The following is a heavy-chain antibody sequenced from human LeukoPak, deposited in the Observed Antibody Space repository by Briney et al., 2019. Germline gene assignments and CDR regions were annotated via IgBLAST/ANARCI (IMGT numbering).Heavy chain of an antibody. CDR2: VHYSGST. J-gene: IGHJ4*02. Sequence: SETLSLTCTVSGGSICSGSYYWGWIRQPPGKGLEWIGTVHYSGSTYYNPSLKSRVTISVDTSKIQISLKLSSVTAADTAVYYCARTRYYYNSRSYGAPYYFDYWGQGTLVTVSS. CDR3: ARTRYYYNSRSYGAPYYFDY. CDR1: GGSICSGSYY. V-gene: IGHV4-39*01. D-gene: IGHD3-10*01.